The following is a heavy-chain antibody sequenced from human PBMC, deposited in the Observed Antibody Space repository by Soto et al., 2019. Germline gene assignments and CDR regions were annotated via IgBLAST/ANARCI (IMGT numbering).Heavy chain of an antibody. V-gene: IGHV1-18*04. CDR2: ISGYNGDT. CDR1: GYPFTRYS. D-gene: IGHD3-3*01. J-gene: IGHJ6*02. Sequence: ASVKVSCKASGYPFTRYSIRWVRQAPGQRLEWMGWISGYNGDTEYSKNFQGRLTMTIDTSTTTASMELRSLRSDDTAVYYCARASLTIFGAPYGMDVWGQGTSVTVSS. CDR3: ARASLTIFGAPYGMDV.